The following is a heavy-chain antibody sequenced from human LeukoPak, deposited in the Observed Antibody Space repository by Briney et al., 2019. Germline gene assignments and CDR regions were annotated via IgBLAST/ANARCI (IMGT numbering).Heavy chain of an antibody. CDR1: GFSFSKYW. V-gene: IGHV3-74*01. CDR2: IKEDGTYT. Sequence: GGSLRLSCAASGFSFSKYWMHWVRQTPGEGLVWVSRIKEDGTYTSYANSVKGRFTIYRDKARNTVFLQMNSLRAEDTAVYYCARDFDMGITPGDDFDFWGQGTLVTVSS. J-gene: IGHJ4*02. D-gene: IGHD3-9*01. CDR3: ARDFDMGITPGDDFDF.